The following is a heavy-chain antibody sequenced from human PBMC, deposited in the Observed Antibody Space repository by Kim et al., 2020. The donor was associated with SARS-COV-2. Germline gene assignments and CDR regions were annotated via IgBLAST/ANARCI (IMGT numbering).Heavy chain of an antibody. CDR1: GYTLTELS. D-gene: IGHD3-10*01. J-gene: IGHJ6*02. V-gene: IGHV1-24*01. Sequence: ASVKVSCKVSGYTLTELSMHWVRQAPGKGLEWMGGFDPEDGETIYAQKFQGRVTMTEDTSTDTAYMELSSLRSEDTAVYYCATQSITRVRVVHLYYCYGMDVWGQGTTVTVSS. CDR2: FDPEDGET. CDR3: ATQSITRVRVVHLYYCYGMDV.